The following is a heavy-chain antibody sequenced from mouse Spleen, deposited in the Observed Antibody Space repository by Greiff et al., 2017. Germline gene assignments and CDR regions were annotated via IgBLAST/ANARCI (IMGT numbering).Heavy chain of an antibody. V-gene: IGHV1-4*01. CDR3: ARFGGYGDYVVDY. D-gene: IGHD2-13*01. CDR1: GYTFTSYT. J-gene: IGHJ2*01. Sequence: QVQLQQSGAELARPGASVKMSCKASGYTFTSYTMHWVKQRPGQGLEWIGYINPSSGYTKYNQKFKDKATLTADKSSSTAYMQLSSLTSEDSAVYYCARFGGYGDYVVDYWGQGTTLTVSS. CDR2: INPSSGYT.